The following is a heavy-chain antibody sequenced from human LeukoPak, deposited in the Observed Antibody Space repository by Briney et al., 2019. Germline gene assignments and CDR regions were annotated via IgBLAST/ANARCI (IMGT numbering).Heavy chain of an antibody. CDR3: AKAKRETVVTDAFDI. J-gene: IGHJ3*02. D-gene: IGHD4-23*01. CDR1: GFTFSSYG. Sequence: PGGSLRLSCAASGFTFSSYGMHWVRQAPGKGLEWVAVISYDGSNKYYADSVKGRFTISRDNSKNTLYLQMNSLRAEDTAVYYCAKAKRETVVTDAFDIWGQGTMVTVSS. V-gene: IGHV3-30*18. CDR2: ISYDGSNK.